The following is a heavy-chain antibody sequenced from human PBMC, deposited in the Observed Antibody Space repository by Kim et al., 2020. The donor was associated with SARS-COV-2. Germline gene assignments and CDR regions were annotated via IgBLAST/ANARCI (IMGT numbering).Heavy chain of an antibody. CDR3: AKDRDSSSWLNWFDP. CDR1: GFTFSSYG. CDR2: IWYDGSNK. V-gene: IGHV3-33*06. Sequence: GGSLRLSCAASGFTFSSYGMHWVRQAPGKGLEGVAVIWYDGSNKYYADSVKGRFTISRDNSKNTLYLQMNSRRAEDTAVYYCAKDRDSSSWLNWFDPWGQGTLVTVSS. D-gene: IGHD6-13*01. J-gene: IGHJ5*02.